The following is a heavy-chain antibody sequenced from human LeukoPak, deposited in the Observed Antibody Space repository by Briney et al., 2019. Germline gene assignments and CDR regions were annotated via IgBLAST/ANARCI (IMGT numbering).Heavy chain of an antibody. D-gene: IGHD1-7*01. J-gene: IGHJ3*02. V-gene: IGHV3-21*01. CDR3: ASNWNSDAFDI. CDR2: ISSSSSYI. CDR1: GFTFSSYS. Sequence: GGSLRLSCAASGFTFSSYSMNWVRQAPGKGLEWVSSISSSSSYIYYADSVKGRFTISRDNAKNSLYLHMNSLRAEDTAVYYCASNWNSDAFDIWGQGTMVTVSS.